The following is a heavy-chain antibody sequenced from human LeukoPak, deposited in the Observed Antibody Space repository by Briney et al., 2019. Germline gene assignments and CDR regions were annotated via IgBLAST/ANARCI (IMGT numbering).Heavy chain of an antibody. CDR1: GYTFTSYG. D-gene: IGHD3-3*01. V-gene: IGHV1-18*01. CDR3: ARGCSLPDFWSGYYYYYYYMDV. CDR2: ISAYNGNT. J-gene: IGHJ6*03. Sequence: ASVKVSCKASGYTFTSYGISWVRQAPGQGLEWMGWISAYNGNTNYAQKLQGRVTMTEDTSTDTAYMELSSLRSEDAAVYYCARGCSLPDFWSGYYYYYYYMDVWGKGTTVTVSS.